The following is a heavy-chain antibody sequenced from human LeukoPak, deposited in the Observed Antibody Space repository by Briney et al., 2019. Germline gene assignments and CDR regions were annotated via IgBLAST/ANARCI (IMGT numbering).Heavy chain of an antibody. CDR1: GFTFSSYG. CDR2: IRYDGSNK. D-gene: IGHD5-18*01. CDR3: AKDADSYGLFDY. J-gene: IGHJ4*01. Sequence: PGGSLRLSCAASGFTFSSYGMHWVRQAPGKGLEWVTFIRYDGSNKYYADSVKGRFTISRDNSKNTLYLQMNSLRAEDTAVYYCAKDADSYGLFDYWGQGTLVTVSS. V-gene: IGHV3-30*02.